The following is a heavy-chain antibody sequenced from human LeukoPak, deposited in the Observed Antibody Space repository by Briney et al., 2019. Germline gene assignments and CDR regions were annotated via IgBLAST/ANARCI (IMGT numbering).Heavy chain of an antibody. Sequence: GGSLRLSCAASGFTFSTYDMHWVRRVTGKGLEWVSAIGTGDDTYYLGSVKGRFTISRENAKNVLYLQMSSLRAEDTAVYYCAREIRETVVTRHYYYGIDVWGQGTTVTVSS. V-gene: IGHV3-13*01. CDR1: GFTFSTYD. J-gene: IGHJ6*02. D-gene: IGHD2-15*01. CDR2: IGTGDDT. CDR3: AREIRETVVTRHYYYGIDV.